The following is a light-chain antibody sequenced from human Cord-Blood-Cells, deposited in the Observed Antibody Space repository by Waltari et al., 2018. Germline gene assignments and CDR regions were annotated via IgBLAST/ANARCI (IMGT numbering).Light chain of an antibody. J-gene: IGKJ1*01. CDR1: QGISNY. CDR2: AAS. Sequence: DIQMTQSPSSLSASVGDRVTITCRASQGISNYLAWYQQKPGKVPKLLIYAASTLKPGVPSRVSGSGSGTDFTLTISSLQPEDVATYYCQKYNSAPWTFGQGTKVEIK. CDR3: QKYNSAPWT. V-gene: IGKV1-27*01.